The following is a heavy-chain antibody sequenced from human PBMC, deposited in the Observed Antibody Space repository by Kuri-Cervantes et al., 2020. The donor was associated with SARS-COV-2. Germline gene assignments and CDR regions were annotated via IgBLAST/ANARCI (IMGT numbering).Heavy chain of an antibody. Sequence: SETLSLTCTVSGGSISSGSYYRTWIRQPAGKGLEWIGRLYTSGSTNYNPSLKSRVTISADTSKNQFSLNLSSVTAADTAVYYCARGIAVAGAKYFDYWGQGTLVTVSS. CDR1: GGSISSGSYY. V-gene: IGHV4-61*02. D-gene: IGHD6-19*01. CDR2: LYTSGST. J-gene: IGHJ4*02. CDR3: ARGIAVAGAKYFDY.